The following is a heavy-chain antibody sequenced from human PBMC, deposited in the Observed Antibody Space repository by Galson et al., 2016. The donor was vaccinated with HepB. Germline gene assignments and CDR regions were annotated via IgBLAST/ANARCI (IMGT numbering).Heavy chain of an antibody. D-gene: IGHD2-15*01. CDR1: GDTISGYY. V-gene: IGHV1-2*02. Sequence: SVKVSCKASGDTISGYYMHWVRQAPGQGLEWMGWMNPNTGGTEYAQQFQGRVAMTRDTSLNTAYMELTRLTSDDSALYYCARDVNPCSDDICYVGLDVWGQGTLVTVS. J-gene: IGHJ3*01. CDR3: ARDVNPCSDDICYVGLDV. CDR2: MNPNTGGT.